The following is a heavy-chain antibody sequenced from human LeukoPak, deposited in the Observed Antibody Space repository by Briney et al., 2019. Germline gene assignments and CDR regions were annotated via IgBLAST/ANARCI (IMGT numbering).Heavy chain of an antibody. J-gene: IGHJ4*02. CDR3: ARSYSRFDY. V-gene: IGHV3-7*01. CDR2: IKQDGREI. CDR1: EFTFSSYW. D-gene: IGHD6-13*01. Sequence: GGSLRLSCVASEFTFSSYWMSWVRQAPGRGLGWVANIKQDGREIYYVDSVKGRFTISRDNAKKSLYLQMNSLRAEDTAVYYCARSYSRFDYWGQGTLVTVSS.